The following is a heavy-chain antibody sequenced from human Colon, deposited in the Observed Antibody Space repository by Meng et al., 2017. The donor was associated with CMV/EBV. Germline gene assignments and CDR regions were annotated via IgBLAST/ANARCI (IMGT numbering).Heavy chain of an antibody. CDR1: GGSVISGCYY. D-gene: IGHD3-10*01. CDR3: ANAGRFGESLGDY. CDR2: IYYTGSS. Sequence: VSGGSVISGCYYWSWIRQQPGKGLEWIGYIYYTGSSFYNPSLKSRVTISVDTSKNQFSLNLSSVTAADTAVYYCANAGRFGESLGDYWGQGILVTVSS. J-gene: IGHJ4*02. V-gene: IGHV4-31*02.